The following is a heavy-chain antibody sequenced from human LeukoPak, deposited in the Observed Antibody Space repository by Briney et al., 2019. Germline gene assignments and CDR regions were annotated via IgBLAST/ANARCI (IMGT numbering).Heavy chain of an antibody. CDR1: GGSISSSSYY. J-gene: IGHJ4*02. CDR3: ARGDYDILTGYSFDY. D-gene: IGHD3-9*01. Sequence: SETLSLTCTVSGGSISSSSYYWGWIRQPPGKGLEWIGSIYYSGSTYYNPSLKSRVTISVDTSKNQFSLKLSSVTAADTAVYYCARGDYDILTGYSFDYWGQGTLVTVS. CDR2: IYYSGST. V-gene: IGHV4-39*01.